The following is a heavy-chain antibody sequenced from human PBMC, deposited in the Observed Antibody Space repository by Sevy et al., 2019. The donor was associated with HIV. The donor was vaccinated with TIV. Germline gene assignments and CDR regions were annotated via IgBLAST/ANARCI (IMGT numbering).Heavy chain of an antibody. V-gene: IGHV3-23*01. D-gene: IGHD2-8*01. CDR2: LSFGCGRI. J-gene: IGHJ4*02. CDR1: GFNFNIYS. Sequence: GGSLRLSCVASGFNFNIYSMSWVRQAPGKGLEWVSTLSFGCGRINHADSVQGRFTMSRDDSNKTVYLEMNSLRAEDTAVYYCAREGCTRPHDHWGQGTLVTVSS. CDR3: AREGCTRPHDH.